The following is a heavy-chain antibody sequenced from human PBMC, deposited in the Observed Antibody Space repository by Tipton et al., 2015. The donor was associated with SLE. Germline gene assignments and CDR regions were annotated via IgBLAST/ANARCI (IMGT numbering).Heavy chain of an antibody. Sequence: TLSLTCTVSGGSLSSGGYYWSWIRQHPGKGLEWIGEINHSGSTNYNPSLKSRVTISVDTSKNQFSLKLSSVTAADTAVYYCASTVAAAGPFDYWGQGTLVTVSS. D-gene: IGHD6-13*01. CDR1: GGSLSSGGYY. CDR2: INHSGST. V-gene: IGHV4-31*03. J-gene: IGHJ4*02. CDR3: ASTVAAAGPFDY.